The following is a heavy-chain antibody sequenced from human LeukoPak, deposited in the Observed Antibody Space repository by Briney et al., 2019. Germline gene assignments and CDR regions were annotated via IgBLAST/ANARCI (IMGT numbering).Heavy chain of an antibody. Sequence: ASVKVSCKASGYTFTSYGISWVRQAPGQGLEWMGWISAYNGNTNYAQKLQGRVTMTTDTSTSTAYMELRSLRSDDTAVYYCARDRFFLPEYSYGLMDVWGKGTTVTVSS. J-gene: IGHJ6*04. V-gene: IGHV1-18*01. CDR1: GYTFTSYG. D-gene: IGHD5-18*01. CDR3: ARDRFFLPEYSYGLMDV. CDR2: ISAYNGNT.